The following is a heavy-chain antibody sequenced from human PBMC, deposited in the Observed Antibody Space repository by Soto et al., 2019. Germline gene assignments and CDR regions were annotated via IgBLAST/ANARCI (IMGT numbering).Heavy chain of an antibody. CDR2: IYYSGST. CDR3: ARHYDFWSGYYKPGSVSWFDP. J-gene: IGHJ5*02. Sequence: SETLSLTCTVSGGSISSYYWSWIRQPPGKGLEWIGYIYYSGSTNYNPSLKSRVTISVDTSKNQFSLKLSSVTAADTAVYYCARHYDFWSGYYKPGSVSWFDPWGQGTLVTVSS. D-gene: IGHD3-3*01. V-gene: IGHV4-59*08. CDR1: GGSISSYY.